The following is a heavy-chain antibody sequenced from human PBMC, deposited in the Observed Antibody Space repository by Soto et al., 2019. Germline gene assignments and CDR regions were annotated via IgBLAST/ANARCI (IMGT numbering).Heavy chain of an antibody. CDR3: ARVRTEYAGLDY. Sequence: SETLSLTCSVSGGSVSSGSFYWGWIRQPPGKGLEWIGNVCYNGDTSYNPSLESRVTISVDTSKNQFSLRLTSVTAADTAVYFCARVRTEYAGLDYWGQGTLVTVSS. CDR2: VCYNGDT. J-gene: IGHJ4*02. CDR1: GGSVSSGSFY. V-gene: IGHV4-39*07. D-gene: IGHD2-2*01.